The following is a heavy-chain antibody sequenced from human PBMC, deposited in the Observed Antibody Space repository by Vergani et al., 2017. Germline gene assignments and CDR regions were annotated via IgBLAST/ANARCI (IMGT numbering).Heavy chain of an antibody. Sequence: QVQLQESGPGLVKPSQTLSLTCTVSGGSISSGSYYWSWIRQPAGKGLEWIGRIYTSGSTNYNPSLKSLVTISVDTSKNQFSLKLSSVTAADTAVYYCARARNTMVRGVISNYGMDVWGQGTTVTVSS. J-gene: IGHJ6*02. CDR3: ARARNTMVRGVISNYGMDV. V-gene: IGHV4-61*02. CDR1: GGSISSGSYY. CDR2: IYTSGST. D-gene: IGHD3-10*01.